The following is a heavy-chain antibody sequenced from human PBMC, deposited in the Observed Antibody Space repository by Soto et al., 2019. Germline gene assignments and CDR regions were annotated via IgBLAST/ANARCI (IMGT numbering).Heavy chain of an antibody. J-gene: IGHJ1*01. D-gene: IGHD3-22*01. CDR1: GGSISTYY. CDR2: IHHSGRT. Sequence: SETLSLTCTVSGGSISTYYWNWIRQTPGKGLEWIGYIHHSGRTNYNPSLRSRVTISVDTSKNQFSLKLTSVTAADSAIYYCARTFYDSVANPRSESHLWSQGALDIVSS. V-gene: IGHV4-59*01. CDR3: ARTFYDSVANPRSESHL.